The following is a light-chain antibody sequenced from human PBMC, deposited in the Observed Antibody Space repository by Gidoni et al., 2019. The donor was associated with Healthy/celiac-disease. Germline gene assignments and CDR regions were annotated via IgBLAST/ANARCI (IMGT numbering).Light chain of an antibody. CDR1: QGISNY. Sequence: DIQMTQSPSSLSASVGDRVTLTCRASQGISNYLAWYQQKPGKVPKLLIYAASTLQSGVPSRCSGSGSGTDFTLTISSLQPEDVATYYCQKYNSAPHTFGGGTKVEIK. CDR2: AAS. J-gene: IGKJ4*01. CDR3: QKYNSAPHT. V-gene: IGKV1-27*01.